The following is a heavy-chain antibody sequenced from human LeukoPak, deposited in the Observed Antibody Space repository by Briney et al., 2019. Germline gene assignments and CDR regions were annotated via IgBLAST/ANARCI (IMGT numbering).Heavy chain of an antibody. J-gene: IGHJ5*02. CDR3: AAAAGPYNWFDP. V-gene: IGHV1-69*06. Sequence: GSSVKVSCKASGGTFSSYAISWVRQPPGQGLEWMGGIIPIFGTANYAQKFQGRVTITADKSTSTAYMELSSLRSEDTAVYYCAAAAGPYNWFDPWGQGTLVTVSS. CDR1: GGTFSSYA. D-gene: IGHD6-13*01. CDR2: IIPIFGTA.